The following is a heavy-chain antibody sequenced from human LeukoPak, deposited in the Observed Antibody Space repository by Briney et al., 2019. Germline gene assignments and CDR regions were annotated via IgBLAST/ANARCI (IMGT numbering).Heavy chain of an antibody. CDR1: GFTFSSYG. V-gene: IGHV3-33*01. CDR3: AREFGGLADY. CDR2: IWSDGNNK. D-gene: IGHD3/OR15-3a*01. Sequence: GGSLRLSCAASGFTFSSYGMHWVRQAPGKGLEWVALIWSDGNNKYYADSVKGRFTISRDNSKNTLSLQMNSLRAEDTAVYYCAREFGGLADYWGQGTLVTVSS. J-gene: IGHJ4*02.